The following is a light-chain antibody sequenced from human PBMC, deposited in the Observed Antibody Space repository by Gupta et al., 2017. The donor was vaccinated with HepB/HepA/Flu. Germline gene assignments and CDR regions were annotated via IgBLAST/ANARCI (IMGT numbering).Light chain of an antibody. CDR2: GAS. CDR1: QSVTSKY. Sequence: VLTKSPETLSLSPGESVTLSCRASQSVTSKYIAWYQQKRGLAPRLLIFGASTRATGIPERFTGGGSGTDFSLTINRLEPEDFAAYFCQQYHSTPFTFGPGTNVAMK. V-gene: IGKV3-20*01. J-gene: IGKJ2*01. CDR3: QQYHSTPFT.